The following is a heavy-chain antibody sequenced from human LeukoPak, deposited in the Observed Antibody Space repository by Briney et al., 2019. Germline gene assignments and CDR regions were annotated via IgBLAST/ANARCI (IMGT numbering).Heavy chain of an antibody. V-gene: IGHV3-7*04. Sequence: GESLRLSCAASGFIFSNSWMTWVRQAPGKGLESVAIINPDVTKKNYVDSVKGRFTISRDNAKNSLELQMNSLRAEDTAVYYCSRATGGSVDISGQGTVVTVSS. CDR2: INPDVTKK. CDR1: GFIFSNSW. D-gene: IGHD2-8*02. J-gene: IGHJ3*02. CDR3: SRATGGSVDI.